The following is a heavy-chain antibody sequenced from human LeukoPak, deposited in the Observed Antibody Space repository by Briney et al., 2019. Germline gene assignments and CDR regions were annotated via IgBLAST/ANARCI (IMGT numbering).Heavy chain of an antibody. CDR3: TSPQYKGAVAGTGYYYMDV. V-gene: IGHV3-73*01. Sequence: GGSLRLSCAASGFTLSGSAMHWVRQASGKGLEWVGRIRSKANSYATAYAASVKGRFTISRDDSKNTAYLQMNSLKTEDTAVYYCTSPQYKGAVAGTGYYYMDVWGKGTTVTVSS. D-gene: IGHD6-19*01. J-gene: IGHJ6*03. CDR2: IRSKANSYAT. CDR1: GFTLSGSA.